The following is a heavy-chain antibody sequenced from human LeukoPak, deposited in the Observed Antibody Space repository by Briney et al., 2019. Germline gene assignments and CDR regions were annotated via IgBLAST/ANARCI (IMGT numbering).Heavy chain of an antibody. CDR3: ACSMITFGGVIVV. D-gene: IGHD3-16*02. V-gene: IGHV3-48*02. CDR2: ISSSSSTI. Sequence: GGSLRLSCAASSFXFSSYSMNWVRQSPGKGLKWVSYISSSSSTIYYADSVKGRFTISRDNAKNSLFLQMNSLRDEDTAVYYCACSMITFGGVIVVWGQGTLVTVSS. J-gene: IGHJ4*02. CDR1: SFXFSSYS.